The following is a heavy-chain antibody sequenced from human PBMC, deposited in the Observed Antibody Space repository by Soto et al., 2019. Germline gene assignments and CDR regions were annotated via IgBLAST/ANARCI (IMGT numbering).Heavy chain of an antibody. CDR1: GFTFSSYG. D-gene: IGHD4-4*01. J-gene: IGHJ4*02. CDR3: AKDRIGRYSKAGVSLEIDY. V-gene: IGHV3-30*18. CDR2: ISYDGSNK. Sequence: GGSLRLSCAASGFTFSSYGMHWVLQAPGKGLEWVAVISYDGSNKYYADSVKGRFTISRDNSKNTLYLQMNSLRAEDTAVYYCAKDRIGRYSKAGVSLEIDYWGQGTLVTVSS.